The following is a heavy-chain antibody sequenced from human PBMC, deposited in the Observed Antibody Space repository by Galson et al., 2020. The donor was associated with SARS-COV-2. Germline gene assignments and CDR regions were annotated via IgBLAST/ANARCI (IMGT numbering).Heavy chain of an antibody. CDR3: ARAGVWFGELLH. V-gene: IGHV4-4*02. CDR2: IYHSGST. CDR1: GGSISSSNW. Sequence: SETLSLTCAVSGGSISSSNWWSWVRQPPGKGLEWSGEIYHSGSTNYNPSLKSRVTISVDKSKNQFSLKLSSVTAADTAVYYCARAGVWFGELLHWGQGTLVTVSS. J-gene: IGHJ4*02. D-gene: IGHD3-10*01.